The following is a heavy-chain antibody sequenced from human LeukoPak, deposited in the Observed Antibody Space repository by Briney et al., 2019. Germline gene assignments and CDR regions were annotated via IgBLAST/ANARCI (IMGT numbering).Heavy chain of an antibody. CDR2: IYTSGNT. CDR1: GGSISSGSYY. CDR3: ARDGGTTGTTGGFDY. J-gene: IGHJ4*02. D-gene: IGHD1-1*01. V-gene: IGHV4-61*02. Sequence: SQTLSLTCTVSGGSISSGSYYWSWIRQPAGKGLEYIGRIYTSGNTNYNPSLKSRVTISVDTSKNQFSLKLSSVTAADAAVYYCARDGGTTGTTGGFDYWGQGTLVTVSS.